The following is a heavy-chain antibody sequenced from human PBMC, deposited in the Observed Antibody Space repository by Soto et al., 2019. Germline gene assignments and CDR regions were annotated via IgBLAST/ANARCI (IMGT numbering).Heavy chain of an antibody. CDR2: ISGSGGST. D-gene: IGHD5-18*01. Sequence: GGSLRLSCAASGFTFSSYAMSWVRQAPGKGLEWFSAISGSGGSTYYAYSVKGRFTISRDNSKNPLYLQMNSLRAEDTAVYYCAKDRRYGYGLRGMDVGGQGTTVTVSS. CDR3: AKDRRYGYGLRGMDV. V-gene: IGHV3-23*01. J-gene: IGHJ6*02. CDR1: GFTFSSYA.